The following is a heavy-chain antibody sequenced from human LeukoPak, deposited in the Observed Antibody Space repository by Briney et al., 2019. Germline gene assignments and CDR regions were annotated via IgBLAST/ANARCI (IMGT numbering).Heavy chain of an antibody. CDR3: ACFTHSSGYPNDY. CDR2: IIPILGIA. Sequence: SVKVSCKASGGTFSSYAISWVRQAPGQGLEWMGRIIPILGIANYAQKFQGRVTITADKSTSTAYMELSSLRSEDTAVYYCACFTHSSGYPNDYWGQGTLVTVSS. D-gene: IGHD3-22*01. CDR1: GGTFSSYA. J-gene: IGHJ4*02. V-gene: IGHV1-69*04.